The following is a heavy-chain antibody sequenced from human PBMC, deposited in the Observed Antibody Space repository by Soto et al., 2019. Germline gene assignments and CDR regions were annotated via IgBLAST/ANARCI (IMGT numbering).Heavy chain of an antibody. CDR2: IAHDGSRK. V-gene: IGHV3-30-3*01. D-gene: IGHD3-22*01. CDR3: AKEDQSSGYAGAFGI. Sequence: QVQLVESGGGVVQPGESLRISCTASGFNFASLPMHWVRQASGKGLEWVAGIAHDGSRKHYADSVKGRFTISRDNSNNMLYLEMNSLTTEDTAMFHCAKEDQSSGYAGAFGIWGQGTMVTVSS. J-gene: IGHJ3*02. CDR1: GFNFASLP.